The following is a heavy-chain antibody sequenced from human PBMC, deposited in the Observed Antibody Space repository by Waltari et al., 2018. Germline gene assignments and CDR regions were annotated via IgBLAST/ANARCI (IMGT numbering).Heavy chain of an antibody. D-gene: IGHD6-19*01. CDR3: AKDQWLVSACDY. CDR1: GFTFSSYS. V-gene: IGHV3-23*04. J-gene: IGHJ4*02. Sequence: EVQLVESGGGLVQPGGSLSLSCAASGFTFSSYSLRWVRQAQGKGLEWVSAISGSGGSTYYADSVKGRFTISRDNSKNTLYLQMNSLRAEDTAVYYCAKDQWLVSACDYWGQGTLVTVSS. CDR2: ISGSGGST.